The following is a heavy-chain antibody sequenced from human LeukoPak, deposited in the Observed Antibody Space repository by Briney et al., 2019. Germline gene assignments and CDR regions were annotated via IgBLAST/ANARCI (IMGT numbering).Heavy chain of an antibody. J-gene: IGHJ5*02. V-gene: IGHV3-53*04. CDR3: ARVAREGCSGGSCYWFDP. CDR2: IYSGGST. CDR1: GFTVSSNY. D-gene: IGHD2-15*01. Sequence: GGSLRLSCAASGFTVSSNYMSWVRQAPGKGLEWVSVIYSGGSTYYADSVKGRFTISRHNSKNTLYLQMNSLRAEDTAVYYCARVAREGCSGGSCYWFDPWGQGTLVTVSS.